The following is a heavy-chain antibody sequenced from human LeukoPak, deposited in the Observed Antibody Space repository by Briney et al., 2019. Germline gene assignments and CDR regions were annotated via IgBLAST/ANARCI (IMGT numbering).Heavy chain of an antibody. CDR2: IYPGDSDT. CDR3: ARLTMVRGVIIASDD. CDR1: GCSFTGYW. J-gene: IGHJ4*02. Sequence: GESLKITCKGSGCSFTGYWIGWVRQMPGKGLEWMGIIYPGDSDTRYSPSFQGQVTISADKSISTAYLQWSSLKASDTAMYYCARLTMVRGVIIASDDWGQGTLVTVSS. V-gene: IGHV5-51*01. D-gene: IGHD3-10*01.